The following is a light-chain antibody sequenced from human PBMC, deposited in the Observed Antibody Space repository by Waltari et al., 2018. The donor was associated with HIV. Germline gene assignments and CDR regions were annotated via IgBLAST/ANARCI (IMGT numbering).Light chain of an antibody. J-gene: IGLJ3*02. CDR3: CSYAGTYTYVL. Sequence: QSALTQPRSVSGSPGQSVTISCTGTCSDVGGYASVSWYLQHPGKVPKLIIYEVIKRPSGVPDRFSGSKSGNTASLTISGLQTEDEADYFCCSYAGTYTYVLFGGGTKLTVL. V-gene: IGLV2-11*01. CDR2: EVI. CDR1: CSDVGGYAS.